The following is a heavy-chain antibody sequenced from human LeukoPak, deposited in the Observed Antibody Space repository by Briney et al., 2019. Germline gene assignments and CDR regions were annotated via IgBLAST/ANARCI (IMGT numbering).Heavy chain of an antibody. J-gene: IGHJ4*02. Sequence: PGRSLRLSCAASGFTFTSLGMHWVRQAPGKGLEWVAVIWYDGSNTYYADSVKGRFTISRDNSKNMLYLQMNSLRAEDTAVYFCARGLDSRGWNLDFGYWGQGTLVTVSS. CDR1: GFTFTSLG. D-gene: IGHD6-19*01. V-gene: IGHV3-33*08. CDR2: IWYDGSNT. CDR3: ARGLDSRGWNLDFGY.